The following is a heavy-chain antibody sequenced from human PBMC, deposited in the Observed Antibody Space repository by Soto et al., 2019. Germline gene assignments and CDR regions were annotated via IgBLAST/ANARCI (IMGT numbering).Heavy chain of an antibody. CDR2: ISPLKGRT. Sequence: QVQLVQSGPALKRPGASMKVSCKASGYTFTSYGIIWVRQAPGQGLEWMAWISPLKGRTQYSQKAQGRITLSTDTSSNTAYMEMTTLRVDDTAVYYCAMDYVDRPEYFKIWGQGTLVTV. V-gene: IGHV1-18*04. D-gene: IGHD4-17*01. CDR3: AMDYVDRPEYFKI. CDR1: GYTFTSYG. J-gene: IGHJ1*01.